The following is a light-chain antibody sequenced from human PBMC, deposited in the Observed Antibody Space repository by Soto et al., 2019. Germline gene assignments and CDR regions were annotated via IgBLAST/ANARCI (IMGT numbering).Light chain of an antibody. V-gene: IGKV1-27*01. CDR3: QKYNSSPWT. J-gene: IGKJ1*01. Sequence: DIQMTQSPSSLSASVGDRVTITCRASQGISNYLAWYQQQPGKVPKLLIYVASTVQLGVPSRFSGSGSGTDFTLTISSLQTDDVATYYCQKYNSSPWTFGQGTKVEIK. CDR1: QGISNY. CDR2: VAS.